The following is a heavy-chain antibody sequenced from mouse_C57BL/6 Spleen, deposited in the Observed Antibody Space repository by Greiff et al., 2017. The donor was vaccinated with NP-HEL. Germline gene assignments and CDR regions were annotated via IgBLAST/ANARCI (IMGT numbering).Heavy chain of an antibody. D-gene: IGHD1-1*01. J-gene: IGHJ2*01. CDR2: IDPSDSYT. V-gene: IGHV1-59*01. CDR3: ARSSITTVVATYYFDY. Sequence: VQLQQPGAELVRPGTSVKLSCKASGYTFTSYWMHWVKQRPGQGLEWIGVIDPSDSYTNYNQKFKGKATLTVDTSSSTAYMQLSSLTSEDSAVYYCARSSITTVVATYYFDYWGQGTTLTVSS. CDR1: GYTFTSYW.